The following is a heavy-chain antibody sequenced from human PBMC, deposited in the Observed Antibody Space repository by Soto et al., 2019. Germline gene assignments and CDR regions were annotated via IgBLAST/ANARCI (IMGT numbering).Heavy chain of an antibody. Sequence: QVQLQQWGAGLLKPSETLSLTCAVYGGSFSGYYWSWIRQPPGKGLEWIGEINHSGSTNYNPSLKSRVTRSVDTSKNQFSLKLSSVTAADTAVYYCARVSRWQLVPLDYWGQGTLVTVSS. J-gene: IGHJ4*02. CDR1: GGSFSGYY. CDR3: ARVSRWQLVPLDY. CDR2: INHSGST. V-gene: IGHV4-34*01. D-gene: IGHD6-13*01.